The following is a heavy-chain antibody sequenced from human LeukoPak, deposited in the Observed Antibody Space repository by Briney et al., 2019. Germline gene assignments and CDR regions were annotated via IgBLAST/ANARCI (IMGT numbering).Heavy chain of an antibody. D-gene: IGHD3-16*01. CDR1: GFTFSSYA. Sequence: GGSLRLSCAASGFTFSSYAMHWVRQAPGKGLEWVAVISYDGSNKYYADSVKGRFTISRDNSKNTLYLQMNSLRAEDTAVYYCAREGILPGGYFDYWGQGTLVTVSS. CDR2: ISYDGSNK. CDR3: AREGILPGGYFDY. J-gene: IGHJ4*02. V-gene: IGHV3-30-3*01.